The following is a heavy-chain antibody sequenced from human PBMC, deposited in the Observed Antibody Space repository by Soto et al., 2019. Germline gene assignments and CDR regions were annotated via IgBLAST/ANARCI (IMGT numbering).Heavy chain of an antibody. CDR3: ARSQGGSSSLDIYYYYYYGMDV. CDR1: GGTFSSYA. D-gene: IGHD2-15*01. Sequence: ASVKVSCKAPGGTFSSYAISWVRQAPGQGLEWMGGIIPIFGTAKYAQKFQGRVTITADESTSTGYMELSSLRSEDTAVYYCARSQGGSSSLDIYYYYYYGMDVWGQGTTVTVSS. J-gene: IGHJ6*02. V-gene: IGHV1-69*13. CDR2: IIPIFGTA.